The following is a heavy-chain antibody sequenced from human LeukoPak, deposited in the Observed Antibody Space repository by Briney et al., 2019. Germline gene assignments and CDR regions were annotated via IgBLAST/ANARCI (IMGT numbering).Heavy chain of an antibody. J-gene: IGHJ6*03. Sequence: SETLSLTCTVSGGSISSSSYYWGWTRQPPGKGLEWIGSIYYSGSTYYNPSLKSRVTISVDTSKNQFSLKLSSVTAADTAVYYCARLGGGAAAVYYYYYYMDVWGKGTTVTISS. V-gene: IGHV4-39*07. CDR2: IYYSGST. CDR3: ARLGGGAAAVYYYYYYMDV. D-gene: IGHD6-13*01. CDR1: GGSISSSSYY.